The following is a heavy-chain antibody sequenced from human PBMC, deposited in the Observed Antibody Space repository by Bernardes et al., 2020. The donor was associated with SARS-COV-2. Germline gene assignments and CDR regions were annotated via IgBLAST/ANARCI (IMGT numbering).Heavy chain of an antibody. CDR3: ARDPKYSSGWYGSSGYFDY. J-gene: IGHJ4*02. CDR2: IYHSGST. Sequence: LSLTCAVSCGSISSSNWWSWVRQPPGKGLEWIGEIYHSGSTNYNPSLKSRVTISVDKSKNQFSLNLSSVTAADTAVYYCARDPKYSSGWYGSSGYFDYWGQGTLFTVSS. CDR1: CGSISSSNW. D-gene: IGHD6-19*01. V-gene: IGHV4-4*02.